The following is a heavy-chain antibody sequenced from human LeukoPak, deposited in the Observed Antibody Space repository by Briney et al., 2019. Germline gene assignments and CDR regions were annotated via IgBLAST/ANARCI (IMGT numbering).Heavy chain of an antibody. J-gene: IGHJ4*02. CDR2: ISYDGSNE. CDR1: GFTFSTYA. CDR3: ARVGSGYPKRFDY. Sequence: GGSLRLSCAASGFTFSTYAMHWVRQAPGKGLEWVATISYDGSNEYYPDSVKGRFTISRDNSKNTLYLQMNSLRAEDTAVYYCARVGSGYPKRFDYWGQGTLVTVSS. V-gene: IGHV3-30*04. D-gene: IGHD5-12*01.